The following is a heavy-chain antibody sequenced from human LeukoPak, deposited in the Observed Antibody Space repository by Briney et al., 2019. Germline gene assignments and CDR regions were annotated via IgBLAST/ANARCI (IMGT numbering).Heavy chain of an antibody. D-gene: IGHD6-13*01. CDR1: GYTFTGYY. CDR2: INPNSGGT. J-gene: IGHJ4*02. V-gene: IGHV1-2*02. Sequence: ASVKVSCKASGYTFTGYYMHWMRQAPGQGLEWMGWINPNSGGTNYAQKFQGRVTMTRDTSISTAYMELSRLRSDDTAVYYCARDWQQLVLFDYWGQGTLVTVSS. CDR3: ARDWQQLVLFDY.